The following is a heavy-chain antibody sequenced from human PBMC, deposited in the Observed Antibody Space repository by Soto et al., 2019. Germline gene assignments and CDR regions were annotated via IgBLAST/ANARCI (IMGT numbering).Heavy chain of an antibody. CDR2: ISSSSSYI. D-gene: IGHD5-18*01. CDR3: ARVEMDTIRAYYFDY. CDR1: GFTCSSYS. V-gene: IGHV3-21*01. Sequence: PGWSLRLSCAASGFTCSSYSMNWVRQAPGKGLEWVSSISSSSSYIYYADSVRGRFTISRDNAKNSLYLQMNSLRAEDTAVYYCARVEMDTIRAYYFDYWGQGTLVTVS. J-gene: IGHJ4*02.